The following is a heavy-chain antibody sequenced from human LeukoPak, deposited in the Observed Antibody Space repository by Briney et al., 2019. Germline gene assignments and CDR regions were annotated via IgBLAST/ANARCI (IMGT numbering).Heavy chain of an antibody. V-gene: IGHV4-39*07. CDR1: GGSISSSSYY. CDR3: ARDGIRQGLDY. Sequence: SETLSLTCTVSGGSISSSSYYWGWIRQPPGKGLEWIGSIYYSGSTYYNPSLKSRVTISVDTSKNQFSLKLSSVTAADTAVYYCARDGIRQGLDYWGQGTLVTVSS. D-gene: IGHD1-26*01. CDR2: IYYSGST. J-gene: IGHJ4*02.